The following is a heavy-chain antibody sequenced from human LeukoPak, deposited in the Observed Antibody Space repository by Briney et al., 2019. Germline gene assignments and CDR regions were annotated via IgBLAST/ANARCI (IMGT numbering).Heavy chain of an antibody. Sequence: KVSCKGSGYSFTNYWIGWVRQMPGKGLEWMGIIYPADSDSRYSPSFQGQVIISADKSIRTAYLQWSSLKASDTAIYYCAGLTGDRTFDIWGQGTMVTISS. CDR3: AGLTGDRTFDI. J-gene: IGHJ3*02. CDR2: IYPADSDS. D-gene: IGHD7-27*01. V-gene: IGHV5-51*01. CDR1: GYSFTNYW.